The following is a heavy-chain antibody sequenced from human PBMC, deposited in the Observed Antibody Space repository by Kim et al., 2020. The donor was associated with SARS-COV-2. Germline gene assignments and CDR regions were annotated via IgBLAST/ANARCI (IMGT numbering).Heavy chain of an antibody. CDR2: IYHSGST. Sequence: SETLSLTCTVSGYSISSGYYWGWIRQPPGKGLEWIGSIYHSGSTYYNPSLKSRVTISVDTSKNQFSLKLSSVTAADTAVYYCARVELLWFGELSHFDYWGQGTLVTVSS. CDR1: GYSISSGYY. J-gene: IGHJ4*02. CDR3: ARVELLWFGELSHFDY. D-gene: IGHD3-10*01. V-gene: IGHV4-38-2*02.